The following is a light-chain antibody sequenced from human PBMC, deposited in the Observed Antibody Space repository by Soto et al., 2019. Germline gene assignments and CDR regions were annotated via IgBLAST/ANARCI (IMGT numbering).Light chain of an antibody. CDR2: DVT. V-gene: IGLV2-14*03. CDR3: GSYTSSNTRV. Sequence: QSVLTQPASVSGSPGQSITISCTGTSSDVGGYNYVSWYQQQPGKAPKLMIYDVTNRPSGVSDRFSGSKSGNTASLTISGLQVEDEADYYCGSYTSSNTRVFGGWTKLTVL. J-gene: IGLJ3*02. CDR1: SSDVGGYNY.